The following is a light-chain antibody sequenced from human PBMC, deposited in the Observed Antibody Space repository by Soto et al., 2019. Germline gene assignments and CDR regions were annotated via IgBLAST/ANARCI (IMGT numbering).Light chain of an antibody. V-gene: IGLV2-8*01. Sequence: QSALTQPPSASGSPGQSVTISCTGTSSDVGAYNYVSWYQQHAGKAPKLVIYEVTKRPSGVPDRFSGSKSANTASLTVSGLQAEDEDDYYCSSFAASNTCVFGGGTQLTVL. CDR1: SSDVGAYNY. J-gene: IGLJ3*02. CDR2: EVT. CDR3: SSFAASNTCV.